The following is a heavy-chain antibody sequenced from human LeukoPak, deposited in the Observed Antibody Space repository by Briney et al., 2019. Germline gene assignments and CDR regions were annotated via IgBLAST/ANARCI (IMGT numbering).Heavy chain of an antibody. J-gene: IGHJ4*02. D-gene: IGHD3-22*01. V-gene: IGHV3-30*03. CDR3: ARVANYYDSSGYYYYFDY. Sequence: GGSLRLSCAASGFTFSSYGMHWVRQAPGKGLEWVAVISYDGSNKYYADSVKGRFTISRDNSKNTLYLQMNSLRAEDTAVYYCARVANYYDSSGYYYYFDYWGQGTLVTVSS. CDR2: ISYDGSNK. CDR1: GFTFSSYG.